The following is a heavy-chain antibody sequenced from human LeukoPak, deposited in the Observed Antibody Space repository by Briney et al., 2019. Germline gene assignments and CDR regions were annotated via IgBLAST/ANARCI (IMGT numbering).Heavy chain of an antibody. Sequence: GGSLRLSCAASGFTFSSYSMNRVRQAPGKGLEWVSSISSSSSYIYYADSVKGRFTISRDNAKNSLYLQMNSLRAEDTAVYYCAREGYCSGGSCYSPLNYFDYWGQGTLVTVSS. J-gene: IGHJ4*02. D-gene: IGHD2-15*01. V-gene: IGHV3-21*01. CDR1: GFTFSSYS. CDR3: AREGYCSGGSCYSPLNYFDY. CDR2: ISSSSSYI.